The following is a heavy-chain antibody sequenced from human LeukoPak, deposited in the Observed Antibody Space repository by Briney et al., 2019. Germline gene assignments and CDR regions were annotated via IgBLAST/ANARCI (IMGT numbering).Heavy chain of an antibody. CDR1: GYTFTGYY. CDR3: AAGPVYDYFEF. D-gene: IGHD3-22*01. Sequence: ASVKVSRKASGYTFTGYYMHWVRQAPGQGLEWMGRINPNSGGTNSAQKFQVRITLTRDTSISTAYMELSRLRSDDTAVYYCAAGPVYDYFEFWGQGTLVTVSS. V-gene: IGHV1-2*06. CDR2: INPNSGGT. J-gene: IGHJ4*02.